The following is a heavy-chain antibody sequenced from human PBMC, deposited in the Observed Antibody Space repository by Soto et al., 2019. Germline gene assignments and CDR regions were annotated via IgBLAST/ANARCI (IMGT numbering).Heavy chain of an antibody. J-gene: IGHJ4*02. Sequence: GGSLRLSCAASGFTFSSYAMHWVRQAPGKGLEWVAVISYDGSNKYYADSVKGRFTISRDNSKNTLYLQMNSLRAEDTAVYYCATPDYDSSGYYPGGYFDYWGQGTLVTVS. CDR2: ISYDGSNK. CDR1: GFTFSSYA. D-gene: IGHD3-22*01. CDR3: ATPDYDSSGYYPGGYFDY. V-gene: IGHV3-30-3*01.